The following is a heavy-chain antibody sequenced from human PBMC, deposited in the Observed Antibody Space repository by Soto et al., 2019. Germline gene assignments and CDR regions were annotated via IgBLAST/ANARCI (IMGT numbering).Heavy chain of an antibody. CDR3: ARELSGNYFTFDS. CDR2: MTPSGSSR. D-gene: IGHD1-26*01. Sequence: QVQLVESGGDLVKPGGSLRLSCAASGFTFSDHFMSWIRQAPGKGLEWISYMTPSGSSRSYADSVKGRFTISRDNAKNSRYLQKNSLRGDDAAVYYCARELSGNYFTFDSWGQGTMVTVSS. J-gene: IGHJ3*01. CDR1: GFTFSDHF. V-gene: IGHV3-11*01.